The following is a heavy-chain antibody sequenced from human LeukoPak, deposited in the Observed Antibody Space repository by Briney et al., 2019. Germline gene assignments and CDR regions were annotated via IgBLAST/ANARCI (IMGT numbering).Heavy chain of an antibody. Sequence: ASVKVSFQALGYTFTYHYFHWLRQAPGQGIEWMGWIHPGRGDTNIAQKFQGRVSLTRDMSISTAYMELSRLTSDDTAVYYCARDHNWGPDYWGQGTLVSVSS. CDR1: GYTFTYHY. J-gene: IGHJ4*02. D-gene: IGHD7-27*01. V-gene: IGHV1-2*02. CDR3: ARDHNWGPDY. CDR2: IHPGRGDT.